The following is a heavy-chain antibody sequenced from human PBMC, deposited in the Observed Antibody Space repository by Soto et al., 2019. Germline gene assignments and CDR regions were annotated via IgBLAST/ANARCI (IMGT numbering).Heavy chain of an antibody. Sequence: DLVESGGGVVQPGRSLRLACAVSGFRFRDYGMHWVRQAPGKGLEWVAVISNAGSKKYYGDSVQGRFTISRDDSKSTVYVQMDSLKPEDTAVYYCAKTRRGYDMFFYGLDVWGQGTTVTVSS. D-gene: IGHD5-12*01. J-gene: IGHJ6*02. CDR3: AKTRRGYDMFFYGLDV. V-gene: IGHV3-30*18. CDR2: ISNAGSKK. CDR1: GFRFRDYG.